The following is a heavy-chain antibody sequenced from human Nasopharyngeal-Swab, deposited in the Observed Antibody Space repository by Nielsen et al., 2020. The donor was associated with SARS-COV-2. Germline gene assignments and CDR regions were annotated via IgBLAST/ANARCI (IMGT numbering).Heavy chain of an antibody. CDR2: ITATGGST. CDR3: AKALQPYYDSSGYYYYYYGMDV. CDR1: GFTFSNYA. J-gene: IGHJ6*02. D-gene: IGHD3-22*01. V-gene: IGHV3-23*01. Sequence: GESLKISCAASGFTFSNYAMGWVRQAPGKGLDWVAGITATGGSTYYADSVKGRFTISRDNSKNTLYLQMNSLRAEDTAVYYCAKALQPYYDSSGYYYYYYGMDVWGQGTTVTVSS.